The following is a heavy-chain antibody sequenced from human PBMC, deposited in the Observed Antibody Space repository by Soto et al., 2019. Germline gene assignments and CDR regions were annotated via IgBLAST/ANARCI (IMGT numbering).Heavy chain of an antibody. CDR2: IYYSGST. D-gene: IGHD3-3*01. V-gene: IGHV4-59*01. J-gene: IGHJ3*02. CDR1: GGSISSYY. Sequence: SETLSLTCTVSGGSISSYYWSWIRQPPGKGLEWIEYIYYSGSTNYNPSLKSRVTISVDTSKNQFSLKLSSVTAADTAVYYCARITYYDFWSGYLVGAFDIWGQGTMVTVSS. CDR3: ARITYYDFWSGYLVGAFDI.